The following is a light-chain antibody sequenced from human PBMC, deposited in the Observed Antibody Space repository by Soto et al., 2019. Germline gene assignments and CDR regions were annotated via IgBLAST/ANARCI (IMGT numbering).Light chain of an antibody. CDR3: SSFTNTITRYA. CDR2: EVY. J-gene: IGLJ1*01. Sequence: QSALTQPASVSGSPGQSITISCTGTSSDVGGYNYVSWFQHHPGKAPKLIIYEVYYRPSGVTARFSGSNSGDTDSLTISGIQAEDEADYYCSSFTNTITRYAFGTGTKLSVL. V-gene: IGLV2-14*01. CDR1: SSDVGGYNY.